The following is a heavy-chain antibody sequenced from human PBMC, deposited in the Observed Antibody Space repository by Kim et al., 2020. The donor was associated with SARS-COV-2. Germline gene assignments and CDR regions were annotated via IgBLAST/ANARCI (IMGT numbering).Heavy chain of an antibody. Sequence: QKFQGRVTMTEETSTDTAYMELSSLRSEDTAVYYCATEASGSYSNDAFDIWGQGTMVTVSS. D-gene: IGHD3-10*01. V-gene: IGHV1-24*01. J-gene: IGHJ3*02. CDR3: ATEASGSYSNDAFDI.